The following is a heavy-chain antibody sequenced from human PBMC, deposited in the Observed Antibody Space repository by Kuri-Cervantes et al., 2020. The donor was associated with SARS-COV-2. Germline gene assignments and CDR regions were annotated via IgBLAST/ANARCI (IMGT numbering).Heavy chain of an antibody. CDR2: INPNSGGT. CDR3: ARDRTGATGPAGDAFDI. D-gene: IGHD6-25*01. V-gene: IGHV1-2*02. CDR1: GYTFTAYY. J-gene: IGHJ3*02. Sequence: ASVKVSCKASGYTFTAYYIHWVRQAPGQGLEWMGWINPNSGGTNYAQKFQGRVTMTRDTSISTAYMELSRLRSDDTAVYYCARDRTGATGPAGDAFDIWGQGTMVTVSS.